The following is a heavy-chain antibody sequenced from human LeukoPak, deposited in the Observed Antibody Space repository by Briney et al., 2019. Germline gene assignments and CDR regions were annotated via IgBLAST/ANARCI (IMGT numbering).Heavy chain of an antibody. CDR3: ARVRDGYNSLDY. J-gene: IGHJ4*02. V-gene: IGHV1-69*13. CDR2: IIPIFGTA. CDR1: GGAFSSYA. Sequence: SVKVSCKASGGAFSSYAISWVRQAPGQGLEWMGGIIPIFGTANYAQKFQGRVTITADESTSTAYMELSSLRSEDTAVYYCARVRDGYNSLDYWGQGTLVTVSS. D-gene: IGHD5-24*01.